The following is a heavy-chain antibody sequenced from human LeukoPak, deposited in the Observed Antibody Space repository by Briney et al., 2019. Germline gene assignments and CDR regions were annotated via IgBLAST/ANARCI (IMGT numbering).Heavy chain of an antibody. V-gene: IGHV3-66*04. Sequence: GGSLRLPCAASGFTVSSNYMSWVRQAPGKGLEWVSVIYSGGSTYYADSVKGRFTISRDNSKNTLYLQMNSLRAEDTAVYYCARHHDIVVVPAANFDYWGQGTLVTVSS. D-gene: IGHD2-2*01. J-gene: IGHJ4*02. CDR3: ARHHDIVVVPAANFDY. CDR2: IYSGGST. CDR1: GFTVSSNY.